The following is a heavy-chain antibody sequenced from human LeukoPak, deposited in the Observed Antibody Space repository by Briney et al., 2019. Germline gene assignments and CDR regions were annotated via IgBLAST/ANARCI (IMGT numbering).Heavy chain of an antibody. D-gene: IGHD5-18*01. CDR1: GGSISSYY. V-gene: IGHV4-59*01. CDR2: IYYSGST. Sequence: SETLSLTCTVSGGSISSYYWSWIRHPPGKGLEWIGYIYYSGSTNYNPSLKSRVTISVDTSKNQFSLKLSSVTAADTAVYYCARGLTRWVGQLWFDYWGQGTLVTVSS. J-gene: IGHJ4*02. CDR3: ARGLTRWVGQLWFDY.